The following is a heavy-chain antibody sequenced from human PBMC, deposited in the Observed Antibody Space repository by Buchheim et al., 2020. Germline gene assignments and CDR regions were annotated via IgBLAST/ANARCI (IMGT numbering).Heavy chain of an antibody. Sequence: QVQLVESGGGVVQPGRSLRLSCAASGFTFSSYGMHWVRQAPGKGLEWVAVISYDGSNKYYADSVKGRFTISRDNSKNTLYLQMNSLRAEDTAVYYCAKDRLNGDSRNYFDYWGQGTL. V-gene: IGHV3-30*18. J-gene: IGHJ4*02. CDR3: AKDRLNGDSRNYFDY. CDR2: ISYDGSNK. D-gene: IGHD4-17*01. CDR1: GFTFSSYG.